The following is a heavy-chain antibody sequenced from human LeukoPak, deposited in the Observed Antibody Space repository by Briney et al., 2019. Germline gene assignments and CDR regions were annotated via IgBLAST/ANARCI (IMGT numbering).Heavy chain of an antibody. V-gene: IGHV3-30-3*01. Sequence: PGRSLRLSCAASGFTFSSYVMYWVRQAPGKGLEWVAVISYDGSKQYYADSVKGRFTISKDNSKSTLYLQMNSLRAEDTAVYHCARDLGSGSESFPGYWGQGTLVTVSS. CDR2: ISYDGSKQ. CDR1: GFTFSSYV. J-gene: IGHJ4*02. CDR3: ARDLGSGSESFPGY. D-gene: IGHD3-10*01.